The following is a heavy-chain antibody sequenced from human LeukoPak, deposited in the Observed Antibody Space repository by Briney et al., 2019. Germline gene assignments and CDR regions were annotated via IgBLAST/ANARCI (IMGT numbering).Heavy chain of an antibody. CDR3: AKDRVVVVPAAMSGLLDY. V-gene: IGHV3-23*01. CDR1: GFTFSSYA. J-gene: IGHJ4*02. D-gene: IGHD2-2*01. CDR2: IIGSGGST. Sequence: GGSLRLSCAASGFTFSSYAMSWVRQAPGKGLEWVSAIIGSGGSTYYADSVKGRFTISRDNSKNTLYLQMNSLRAEDTAVYYCAKDRVVVVPAAMSGLLDYWGQGTLVTVSS.